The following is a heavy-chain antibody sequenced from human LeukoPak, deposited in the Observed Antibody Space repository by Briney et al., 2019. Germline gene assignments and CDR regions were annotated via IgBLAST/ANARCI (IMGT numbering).Heavy chain of an antibody. CDR2: ISGSGADT. D-gene: IGHD1-7*01. V-gene: IGHV3-23*01. J-gene: IGHJ5*02. Sequence: PGGSLRLSCAASGLAFSSSTMSWVRQAPGNGLECIAIISGSGADTYYTDSVTGRFTISRDNPKNTLFLQMNTLRAEDTAVYYCARDNYAGANWFDPWGQGTLVTVSS. CDR3: ARDNYAGANWFDP. CDR1: GLAFSSST.